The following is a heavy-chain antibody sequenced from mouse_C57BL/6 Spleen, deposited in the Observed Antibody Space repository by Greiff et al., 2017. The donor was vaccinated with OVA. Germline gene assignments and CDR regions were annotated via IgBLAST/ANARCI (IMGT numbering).Heavy chain of an antibody. CDR3: ARGGTTVVEDYYAMDY. V-gene: IGHV1-53*01. CDR2: INPSNGGT. D-gene: IGHD1-1*01. Sequence: QVQLQQSGTELVKPGASVKLSCKASGYTFTSYWMHWVKQRPGQGLEWIGNINPSNGGTNYNEKFKSKATLTVAKSSSTAYMQLSSLTSEDSAVYYCARGGTTVVEDYYAMDYWGQGTSVTVSS. CDR1: GYTFTSYW. J-gene: IGHJ4*01.